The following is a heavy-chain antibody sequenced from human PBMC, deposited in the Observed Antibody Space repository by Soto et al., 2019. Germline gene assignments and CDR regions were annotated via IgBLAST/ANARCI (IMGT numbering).Heavy chain of an antibody. Sequence: ASVKVSCKASGYTFTSYAMHWVRQAPGQRLEWMGWINAGNGNTKYSQKFQGRVTITRDTSASTAYMELSSLRSEDTAVYYCARGHCSSTSCQKGNPWGQGTLVTVSS. V-gene: IGHV1-3*01. D-gene: IGHD2-2*01. CDR3: ARGHCSSTSCQKGNP. CDR2: INAGNGNT. CDR1: GYTFTSYA. J-gene: IGHJ5*02.